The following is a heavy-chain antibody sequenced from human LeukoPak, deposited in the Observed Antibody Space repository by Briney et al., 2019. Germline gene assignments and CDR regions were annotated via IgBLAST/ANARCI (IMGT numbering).Heavy chain of an antibody. CDR1: GGSFSGYY. V-gene: IGHV4-34*01. CDR2: INHSGST. J-gene: IGHJ5*02. CDR3: ARGIRYYYDSSGYYPLNWFDP. Sequence: PSETLSLTCAVYGGSFSGYYWSWIRQPPGKGLERIGEINHSGSTNYNPSLKSRVTISVDTSKNQFSLKLSSVTAADTAVYYCARGIRYYYDSSGYYPLNWFDPWGQGTLVTVSS. D-gene: IGHD3-22*01.